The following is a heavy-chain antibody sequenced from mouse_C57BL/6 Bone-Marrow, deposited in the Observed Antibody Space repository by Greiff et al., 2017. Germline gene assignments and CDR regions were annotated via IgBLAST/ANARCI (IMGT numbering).Heavy chain of an antibody. V-gene: IGHV14-1*01. Sequence: EVQLQQPGTELVKPGASVKLSCKASGYTFTSYWMHWVKQRPGQGLEWIGRIDPEDGDTEYAPKFQGKATMPADTSSNTAYLQLSSLTSEDTAVYYCTTKCPGRNYAVDYWGQGTSVTVSS. CDR3: TTKCPGRNYAVDY. CDR2: IDPEDGDT. D-gene: IGHD6-1*01. CDR1: GYTFTSYW. J-gene: IGHJ4*01.